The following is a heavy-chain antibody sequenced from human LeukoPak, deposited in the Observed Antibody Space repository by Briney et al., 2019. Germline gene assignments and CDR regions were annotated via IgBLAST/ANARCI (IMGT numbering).Heavy chain of an antibody. J-gene: IGHJ5*02. CDR2: MNPNSGNK. CDR3: ARGSWSNYGGNWFDP. Sequence: ASVKVSCKASGYTFTSYDINWVRQATGQGLEWMGWMNPNSGNKGYAQKFQGRVTMTRNTSISTAYMELSSLRSEDTAVYYCARGSWSNYGGNWFDPWGQGTLDTVSS. D-gene: IGHD4-11*01. V-gene: IGHV1-8*01. CDR1: GYTFTSYD.